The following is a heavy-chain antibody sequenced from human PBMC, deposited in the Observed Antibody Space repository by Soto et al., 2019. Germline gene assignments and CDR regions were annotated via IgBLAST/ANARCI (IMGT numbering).Heavy chain of an antibody. Sequence: GGSLRLSCTASGFTFGDYAMSWFRQAPGKGLEWVGFIRSKAYGGTTEYAASVKGRFTISRDDSKSIAYLQMNSLKTEDTAVYYCTRRVKQWLGMDYYYYMDVWGKGTTVTVSS. CDR3: TRRVKQWLGMDYYYYMDV. CDR2: IRSKAYGGTT. V-gene: IGHV3-49*03. CDR1: GFTFGDYA. J-gene: IGHJ6*03. D-gene: IGHD6-19*01.